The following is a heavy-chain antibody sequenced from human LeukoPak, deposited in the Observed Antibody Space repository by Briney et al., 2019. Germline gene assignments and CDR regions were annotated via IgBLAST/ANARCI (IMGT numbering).Heavy chain of an antibody. Sequence: PGGSLRLSCAGAGFTFSNYGMSWVRQAPGKGLEWVSVISRSGTETYHADSVRGRFTIFRDNAKNTLYLQMNSLRAEDTAVYYCAKKSPDSSGNPAYDWGQGTLVTVSS. D-gene: IGHD4-23*01. V-gene: IGHV3-23*01. CDR3: AKKSPDSSGNPAYD. CDR1: GFTFSNYG. J-gene: IGHJ4*02. CDR2: ISRSGTET.